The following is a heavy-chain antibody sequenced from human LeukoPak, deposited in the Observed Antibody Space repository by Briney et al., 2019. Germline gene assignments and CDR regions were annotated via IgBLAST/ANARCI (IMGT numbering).Heavy chain of an antibody. D-gene: IGHD3-22*01. CDR2: IYTSGST. CDR3: ARISNGQYYYYYMGV. Sequence: SETLSLTCTVSGGSISSYYWSWIRQPPGKGLEWIGYIYTSGSTNYNPSLKSRVTISVDTSKNQFSLKLSSVTAADTAVYYCARISNGQYYYYYMGVWGKGTTVTVPS. CDR1: GGSISSYY. V-gene: IGHV4-4*09. J-gene: IGHJ6*03.